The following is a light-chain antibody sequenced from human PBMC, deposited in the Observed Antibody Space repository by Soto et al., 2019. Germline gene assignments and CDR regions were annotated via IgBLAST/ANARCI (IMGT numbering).Light chain of an antibody. CDR1: QSVSSNY. J-gene: IGKJ3*01. Sequence: EIVLTQSPGTLSLSPGEIATLSCRASQSVSSNYLTRYLHKPGQAPRLLIYATSTRATGVPDRFSGSGSGTDFTLTISRLEPEDFAVYYCQQYGGSPPFTFGPGTKVD. CDR2: ATS. V-gene: IGKV3-20*01. CDR3: QQYGGSPPFT.